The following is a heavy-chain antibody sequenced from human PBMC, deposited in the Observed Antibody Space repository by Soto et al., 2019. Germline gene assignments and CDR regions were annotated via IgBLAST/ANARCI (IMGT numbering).Heavy chain of an antibody. D-gene: IGHD5-12*01. J-gene: IGHJ4*02. CDR3: ASLSRGSSGTGDY. CDR1: GGTFSSSA. V-gene: IGHV1-69*12. Sequence: QVQLVQSGAEVKKPGSSVKVSCKASGGTFSSSAISWVRQAPGQGLEWMGGIIPIFGTANYAQKFQGRVTVTEDDSTSTAYMELSSLRSEDPAVYYSASLSRGSSGTGDYWGQGPLVTVSS. CDR2: IIPIFGTA.